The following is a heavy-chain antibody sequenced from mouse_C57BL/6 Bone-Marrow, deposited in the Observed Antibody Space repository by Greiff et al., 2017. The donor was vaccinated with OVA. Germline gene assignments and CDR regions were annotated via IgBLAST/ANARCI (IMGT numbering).Heavy chain of an antibody. J-gene: IGHJ2*01. D-gene: IGHD2-10*02. CDR3: RYGKGRNY. CDR1: GFTFTSYG. CDR2: IYPRSGNT. Sequence: QVQLQQSGAELARPGASVKLSCKASGFTFTSYGISWVTQSTGQGLEWIGEIYPRSGNTYYNEKFKGKATMTADKSYSTAYMELRSLTSEDSAVYFCRYGKGRNYWGQGTTLTVSS. V-gene: IGHV1-81*01.